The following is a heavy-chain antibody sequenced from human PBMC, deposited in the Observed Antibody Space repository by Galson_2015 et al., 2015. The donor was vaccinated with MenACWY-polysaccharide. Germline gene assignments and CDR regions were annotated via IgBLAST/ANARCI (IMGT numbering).Heavy chain of an antibody. Sequence: SLRLSCAASGFTFSSYAIHWDRQAPGKGLEWVAIISYDGSNKYYADSVKGQFTISRDNSKNTMYLQMNSLKSDDTAVYYCARTYCSRTTCYGMDVWGQGTTVTVSS. D-gene: IGHD2/OR15-2a*01. J-gene: IGHJ6*02. V-gene: IGHV3-30-3*01. CDR3: ARTYCSRTTCYGMDV. CDR1: GFTFSSYA. CDR2: ISYDGSNK.